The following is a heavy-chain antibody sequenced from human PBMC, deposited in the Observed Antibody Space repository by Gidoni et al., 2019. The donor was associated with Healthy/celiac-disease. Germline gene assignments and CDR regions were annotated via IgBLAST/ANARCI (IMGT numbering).Heavy chain of an antibody. CDR1: GGSISSYY. CDR2: IYYSGST. Sequence: QVQLQESGPGLVKPSETMSLPCPVSGGSISSYYWSWIRQPPGKGLEWIGYIYYSGSTNYNPSLKSRVTISVDTSKNQFSLKLSSVTAADTAVYYCARGGYDSSGYYYGAYFDYWGQGTLVTVSS. V-gene: IGHV4-59*01. D-gene: IGHD3-22*01. CDR3: ARGGYDSSGYYYGAYFDY. J-gene: IGHJ4*02.